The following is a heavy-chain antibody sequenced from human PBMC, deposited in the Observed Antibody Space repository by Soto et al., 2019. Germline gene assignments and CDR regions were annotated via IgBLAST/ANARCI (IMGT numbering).Heavy chain of an antibody. CDR2: ISSSGGTT. J-gene: IGHJ3*02. CDR1: GFSFSNYA. D-gene: IGHD4-17*01. V-gene: IGHV3-23*01. Sequence: EVQLLESGGGLVQPGGSLRLSCATSGFSFSNYAMSWVRQAPGKGPEWVSGISSSGGTTYYADSVKGRFIISRDHSTNTLSLQMNSLLAEDTEVYNCAKDPNGEYVGGFEKWGQGTMVTVSS. CDR3: AKDPNGEYVGGFEK.